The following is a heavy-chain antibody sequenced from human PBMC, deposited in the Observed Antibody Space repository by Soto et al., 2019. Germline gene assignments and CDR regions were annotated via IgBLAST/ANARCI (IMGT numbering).Heavy chain of an antibody. Sequence: QVQLVQSGAEVKKPGSSVRVSCKVSGGTFGSHTFTWVRQAPGQGLEWMGEIIPVFNAANYAQRFQDRDNNSEDRFANTVYLELSRLTSGNTATYYFARIGTLTYHHSRGTDLDFWGQGTLVIVSS. V-gene: IGHV1-69*06. CDR1: GGTFGSHT. J-gene: IGHJ4*02. CDR3: ARIGTLTYHHSRGTDLDF. D-gene: IGHD3-16*01. CDR2: IIPVFNAA.